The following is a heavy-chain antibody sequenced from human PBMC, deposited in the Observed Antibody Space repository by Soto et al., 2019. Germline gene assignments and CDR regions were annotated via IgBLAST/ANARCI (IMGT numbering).Heavy chain of an antibody. D-gene: IGHD3-10*01. CDR2: IKEDGNEK. J-gene: IGHJ6*02. CDR1: GFPFNKYY. Sequence: HPGGSLRLSCTASGFPFNKYYMTWFRQASGKGLEWVASIKEDGNEKYYADSVKGRFTITRDNAKNSMSLQMNSLGVEDTAVYFCTRGAGGWHYYHAMDAWGPGATVTVSS. V-gene: IGHV3-7*03. CDR3: TRGAGGWHYYHAMDA.